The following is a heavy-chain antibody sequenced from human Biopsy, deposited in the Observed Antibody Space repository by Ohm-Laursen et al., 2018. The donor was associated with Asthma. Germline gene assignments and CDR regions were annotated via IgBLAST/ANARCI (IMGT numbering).Heavy chain of an antibody. CDR3: ERAPQPQNYGSGNAQYGLDV. J-gene: IGHJ6*02. Sequence: ASVKVSCKASGYTFNAYYIHWVRQAPGQEFEWMGRINPNSGNTHYAHKFQGRVTMTRDTSISTVYMELTSLRSDDTAVYYCERAPQPQNYGSGNAQYGLDVWGQGTTVTVSS. CDR1: GYTFNAYY. V-gene: IGHV1-2*06. D-gene: IGHD3-10*01. CDR2: INPNSGNT.